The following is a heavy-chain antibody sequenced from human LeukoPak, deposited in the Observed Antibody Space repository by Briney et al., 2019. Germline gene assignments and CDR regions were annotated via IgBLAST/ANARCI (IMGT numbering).Heavy chain of an antibody. CDR3: AKSRSRSYYDSSTGRGEFDY. V-gene: IGHV3-23*01. CDR2: ISGSGGST. CDR1: GFTFSSYA. Sequence: GGSLRLSCAASGFTFSSYAMSWVRQAPGKGLEWVSAISGSGGSTYYADSVKGRFTISRDNSKNTLYLPMNSLRAEDAAVYYCAKSRSRSYYDSSTGRGEFDYWGQGTLVTVSS. J-gene: IGHJ4*02. D-gene: IGHD3-22*01.